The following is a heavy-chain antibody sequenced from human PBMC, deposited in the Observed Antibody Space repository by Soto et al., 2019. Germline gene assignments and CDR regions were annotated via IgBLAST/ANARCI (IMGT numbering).Heavy chain of an antibody. Sequence: SETLSLTCTFSGGSISSGDHYWAWIRQHPGEGLEWIGFIYYGGNSCYKPPLTSRLTISVDTSKNQFSLKLSSVTAADTAVYYCAREGGSHALDYWGQGTLVTVSS. D-gene: IGHD1-26*01. CDR1: GGSISSGDHY. J-gene: IGHJ4*02. CDR3: AREGGSHALDY. V-gene: IGHV4-30-4*08. CDR2: IYYGGNS.